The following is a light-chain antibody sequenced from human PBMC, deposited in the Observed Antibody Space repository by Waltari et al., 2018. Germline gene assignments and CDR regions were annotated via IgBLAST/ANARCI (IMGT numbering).Light chain of an antibody. J-gene: IGKJ2*01. CDR2: RVS. CDR3: MQGTHWPYT. V-gene: IGKV2-30*02. Sequence: EVVMTQSPLSLPVTLGQPAPIPCKSSQSLVHSDGNTHLNWFQQRPGQSPRRLFYRVSSRESGVPDRFSGSGSGTDFTLKISRVEAEDVGVYYCMQGTHWPYTFGQGTRLDIK. CDR1: QSLVHSDGNTH.